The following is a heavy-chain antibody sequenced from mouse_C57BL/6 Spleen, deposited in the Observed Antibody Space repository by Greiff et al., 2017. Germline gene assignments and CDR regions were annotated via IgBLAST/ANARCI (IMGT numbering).Heavy chain of an antibody. V-gene: IGHV2-2*01. Sequence: VQLQQSGPGLVQPSQRLSISCTVSGFSLTSSGVHWVRQSPGKGLEWLGVFWSGGSPAYNAAFISRLSISKDNSKSQVVFKMNSLQAHDTALYDCASLYEYDEGFAYWGQGTLVTVSA. CDR1: GFSLTSSG. CDR2: FWSGGSP. CDR3: ASLYEYDEGFAY. J-gene: IGHJ3*01. D-gene: IGHD2-4*01.